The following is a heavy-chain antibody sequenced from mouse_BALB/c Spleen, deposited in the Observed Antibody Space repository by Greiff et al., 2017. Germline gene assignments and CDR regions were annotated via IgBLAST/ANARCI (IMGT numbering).Heavy chain of an antibody. CDR3: ARMGDYDGPYAMDY. J-gene: IGHJ4*01. Sequence: QVHVKQSGPELVKPGASVKISCKASGYSFTSYYIHWVKQRPGQGLEWIGWIFPGSGNTKYNEKFKGKATLTADTSSSTAYMQLSSLTSEDSAVYFCARMGDYDGPYAMDYWGQGTSVTVSS. CDR1: GYSFTSYY. CDR2: IFPGSGNT. D-gene: IGHD2-4*01. V-gene: IGHV1-66*01.